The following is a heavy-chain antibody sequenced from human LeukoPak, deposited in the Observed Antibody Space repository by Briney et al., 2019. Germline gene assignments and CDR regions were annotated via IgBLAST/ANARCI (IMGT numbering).Heavy chain of an antibody. CDR1: GFTFSSYA. J-gene: IGHJ4*02. Sequence: GRSLRLSCAASGFTFSSYAMSWVRQAPGKGLEWVSAISGSGGSTYYADSVKGRFTISRDNSKNTLYLQMNSLRAEDTAVYYCAKGRVVVAATLHDYWGQGTLVTVSS. D-gene: IGHD2-15*01. CDR3: AKGRVVVAATLHDY. CDR2: ISGSGGST. V-gene: IGHV3-23*01.